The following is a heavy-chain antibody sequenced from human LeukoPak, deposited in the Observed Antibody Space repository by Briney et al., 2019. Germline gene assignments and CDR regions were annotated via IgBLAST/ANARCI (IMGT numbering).Heavy chain of an antibody. V-gene: IGHV3-9*03. CDR3: AKDMSRGGFDY. CDR2: ISWNSGSI. Sequence: GRSPRLSCAASGFTFDDYDMHWVRQAPGKGLEWVSGISWNSGSIGYADSVKGRFTISRDNAKNSLYLQMNSLRAEDMALYYCAKDMSRGGFDYWGQGTLVTVSS. J-gene: IGHJ4*02. CDR1: GFTFDDYD. D-gene: IGHD3-16*01.